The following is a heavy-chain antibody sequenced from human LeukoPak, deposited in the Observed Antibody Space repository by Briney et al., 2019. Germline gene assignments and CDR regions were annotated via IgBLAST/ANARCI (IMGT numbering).Heavy chain of an antibody. CDR3: ATVASDFWSGYPGGGNYYMDV. Sequence: GAIVEISCKVSGYTFTDYYMHWVQQAPGKGLEWMGLVDPEDGETIYAEKFQGRVTITADTSTDTAYMELSSLRSEDTAVYYCATVASDFWSGYPGGGNYYMDVWGKGTTVTVPS. CDR1: GYTFTDYY. D-gene: IGHD3-3*01. CDR2: VDPEDGET. J-gene: IGHJ6*03. V-gene: IGHV1-69-2*01.